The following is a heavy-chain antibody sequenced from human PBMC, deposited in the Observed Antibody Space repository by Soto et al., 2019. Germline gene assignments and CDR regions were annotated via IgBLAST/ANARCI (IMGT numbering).Heavy chain of an antibody. CDR2: ISVSGDNT. Sequence: GGSLRLSCAASGFTFSRYAMNWVRQAPGRGLQWISGISVSGDNTSYVESVRGRFTVYRDNSKNTLYLQMNNLRAEDTALYYCAKDGKMRTKVWFPAGYGMDVWGQGTTVTV. J-gene: IGHJ6*02. D-gene: IGHD3-10*01. V-gene: IGHV3-23*01. CDR3: AKDGKMRTKVWFPAGYGMDV. CDR1: GFTFSRYA.